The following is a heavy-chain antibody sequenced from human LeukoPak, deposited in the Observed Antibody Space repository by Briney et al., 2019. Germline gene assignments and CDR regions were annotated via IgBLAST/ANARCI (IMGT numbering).Heavy chain of an antibody. CDR2: IGTAGDT. D-gene: IGHD1-1*01. V-gene: IGHV3-13*01. J-gene: IGHJ4*02. Sequence: GGSLRLSCAASGFTFSDYDTRWVRQATGKGLECLSAIGTAGDTYYTGSVKGRFTISRENAKNSLYLQMNSLRAGDTAVYYCARVAKERVGGVYYFDYWGQGTLVTVSS. CDR1: GFTFSDYD. CDR3: ARVAKERVGGVYYFDY.